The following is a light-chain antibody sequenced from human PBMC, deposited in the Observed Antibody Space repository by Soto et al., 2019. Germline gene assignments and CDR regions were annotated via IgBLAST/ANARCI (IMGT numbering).Light chain of an antibody. Sequence: EIVLTQSPATLSLSPGERATLSCRASQDVSSYLAWYQQKPGQAPRLLIYDASNRATGIPARFSGSGSGTDFTLXISXLEPEDFVIYYCQQRSNWPLYTFGQGTKLEIK. J-gene: IGKJ2*01. CDR1: QDVSSY. V-gene: IGKV3-11*01. CDR3: QQRSNWPLYT. CDR2: DAS.